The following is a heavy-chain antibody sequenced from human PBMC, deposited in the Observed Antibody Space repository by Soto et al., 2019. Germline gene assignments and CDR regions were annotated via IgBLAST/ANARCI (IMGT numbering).Heavy chain of an antibody. J-gene: IGHJ4*02. V-gene: IGHV3-66*01. CDR3: ARESSGSFLHCDY. CDR1: GFTVSNKY. D-gene: IGHD1-26*01. CDR2: IYRAGST. Sequence: EVQLVESGGGLVQPGGSLRLSCAASGFTVSNKYMSWVRQAPGKGLEWVSVIYRAGSTYYADSVKGIFTISRDNSKNTLYLQMDSLRVDDTAVYYCARESSGSFLHCDYWGQGTLVAVSS.